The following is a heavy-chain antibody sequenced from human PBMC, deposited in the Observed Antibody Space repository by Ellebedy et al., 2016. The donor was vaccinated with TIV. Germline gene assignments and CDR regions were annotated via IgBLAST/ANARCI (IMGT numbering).Heavy chain of an antibody. Sequence: GESLKISXAASGFTFSSYSMNWVRQAPGKGLESVSYISSSSSTIYYADSVKGRFTISRDNAKNSLYLQMNSLRDEDTAVYYCARDRGAAADPFFDYWGQGTLVTVSS. CDR1: GFTFSSYS. V-gene: IGHV3-48*02. J-gene: IGHJ4*02. CDR2: ISSSSSTI. CDR3: ARDRGAAADPFFDY. D-gene: IGHD6-13*01.